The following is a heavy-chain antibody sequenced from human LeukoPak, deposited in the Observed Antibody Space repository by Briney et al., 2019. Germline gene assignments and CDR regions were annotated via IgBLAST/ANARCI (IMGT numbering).Heavy chain of an antibody. V-gene: IGHV3-33*01. D-gene: IGHD6-6*01. CDR3: AGDLEQLVPQESSAFDY. CDR2: IWYDGSNK. J-gene: IGHJ4*02. Sequence: GGSLRLSCAASGFTFSSYGMHWVRQAPGKGLEWVAVIWYDGSNKYYADSVKGRFTISRDNSENTLYLQMNSLRAEDTAVYYCAGDLEQLVPQESSAFDYWGQGTLVTVSS. CDR1: GFTFSSYG.